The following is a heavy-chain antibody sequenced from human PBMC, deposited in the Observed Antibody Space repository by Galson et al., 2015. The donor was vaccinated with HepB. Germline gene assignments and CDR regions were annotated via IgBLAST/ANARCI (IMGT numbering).Heavy chain of an antibody. CDR1: GVSISGGQYY. J-gene: IGHJ3*02. CDR2: IYYGGRP. Sequence: SETLSLTCAVSGVSISGGQYYWGWIRQSPKKRLEWIGSIYYGGRPYFSPSFQSRVAMPVDTSKNQLSLTLSSVTAADTAVYYCARPLVLNGRFTPGVGPFHIWGHGTMITVSA. D-gene: IGHD2-8*01. CDR3: ARPLVLNGRFTPGVGPFHI. V-gene: IGHV4-39*01.